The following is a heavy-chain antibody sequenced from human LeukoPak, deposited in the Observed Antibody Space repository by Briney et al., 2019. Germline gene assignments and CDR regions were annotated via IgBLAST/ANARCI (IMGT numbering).Heavy chain of an antibody. J-gene: IGHJ3*02. CDR1: GDSVSSNSAA. V-gene: IGHV6-1*01. D-gene: IGHD3-3*02. CDR2: TYYRSKWYY. CDR3: ARFSRDAFDI. Sequence: SQTLSLTFAISGDSVSSNSAAWNWIRQSPSRGLEWLGRTYYRSKWYYEYAVFVKSRITINPETSKNQFSLQLNSLTPEDTAVYYCARFSRDAFDIWGQGTMVSVSS.